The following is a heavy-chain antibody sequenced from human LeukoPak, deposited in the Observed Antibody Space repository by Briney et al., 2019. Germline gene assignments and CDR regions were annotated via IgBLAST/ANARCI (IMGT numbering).Heavy chain of an antibody. CDR1: GFTFSNYA. CDR2: IVGSGGST. Sequence: GGSLRLSCAASGFTFSNYAMSWVRQAPGKGLEWVSAIVGSGGSTYYADSVKGRFTISRDNPKNTLYLQMNSPRAEDTAVYYCAKWGDYDILTGYYDSDYWGQGTLVTVSS. J-gene: IGHJ4*02. D-gene: IGHD3-9*01. CDR3: AKWGDYDILTGYYDSDY. V-gene: IGHV3-23*01.